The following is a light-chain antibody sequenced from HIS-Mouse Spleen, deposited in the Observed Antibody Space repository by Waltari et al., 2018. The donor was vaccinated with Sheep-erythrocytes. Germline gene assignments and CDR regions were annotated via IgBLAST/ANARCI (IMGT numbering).Light chain of an antibody. V-gene: IGLV2-11*01. J-gene: IGLJ1*01. CDR1: SSDVGGYNY. CDR2: DVS. CDR3: CSYAGSYNHV. Sequence: QSALTQPRSVSGSPGQSVTISCIGTSSDVGGYNYVSWYQQHPGKAPKLMIYDVSKRPSGVPDRFSGSKSGNTASLTISGLQAEDEADYYCCSYAGSYNHVFATGTKVTVL.